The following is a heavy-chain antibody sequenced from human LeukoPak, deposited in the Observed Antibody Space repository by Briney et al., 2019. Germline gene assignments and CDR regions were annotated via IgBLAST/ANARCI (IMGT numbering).Heavy chain of an antibody. CDR1: GFTFSDYA. CDR2: IRNKANCGTT. Sequence: GGSLRLSCTTSGFTFSDYAVSWVRQAPGKGLEWIGFIRNKANCGTTEYAASVKGRFTISRDDSKTNAHLQRSSLKTEDTAVYSSGWASGAFDIWGQGTMVTVPS. J-gene: IGHJ3*02. V-gene: IGHV3-49*04. D-gene: IGHD3-22*01. CDR3: GWASGAFDI.